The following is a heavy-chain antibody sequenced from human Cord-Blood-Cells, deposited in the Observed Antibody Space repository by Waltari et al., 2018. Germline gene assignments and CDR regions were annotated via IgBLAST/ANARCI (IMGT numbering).Heavy chain of an antibody. CDR2: IIPIFGTA. V-gene: IGHV1-69*01. CDR3: ARDGGWSGSYYYYYYMDV. J-gene: IGHJ6*03. D-gene: IGHD3-3*01. Sequence: ISWVRQAPGQGLEWMGGIIPIFGTANYAQKFQGRVTITADESTSTAYMELSSLRSEDTAVYYCARDGGWSGSYYYYYYMDVWGKGTTVTVSS.